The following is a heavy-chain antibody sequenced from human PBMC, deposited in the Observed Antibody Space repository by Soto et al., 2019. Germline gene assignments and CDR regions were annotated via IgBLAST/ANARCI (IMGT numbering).Heavy chain of an antibody. V-gene: IGHV3-15*01. Sequence: GGSLRLSCAASGFTFSNAWMSWVRQAPGKGLEWVGRIKSKTDGGTTDYAAPVKGRFTISRDDSKNTLYLQMNSLKTEDTAVYYCTTSPYYCSSTSCYFEPQAPDEIDYWGQGTLVTVSS. D-gene: IGHD2-2*01. CDR3: TTSPYYCSSTSCYFEPQAPDEIDY. CDR1: GFTFSNAW. CDR2: IKSKTDGGTT. J-gene: IGHJ4*02.